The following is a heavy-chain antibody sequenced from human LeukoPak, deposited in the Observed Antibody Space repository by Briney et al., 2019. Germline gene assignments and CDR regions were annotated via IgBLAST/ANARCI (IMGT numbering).Heavy chain of an antibody. CDR2: IYYSGST. D-gene: IGHD6-13*01. J-gene: IGHJ5*02. CDR1: GGSISSYY. V-gene: IGHV4-59*12. CDR3: ARVGSSWYMGWFDP. Sequence: SETLSLTCTVSGGSISSYYWSWIRQPPGKGLEWIGSIYYSGSTYYNPSLKSRVTISVDTSKNQFSLKLSSVTAADTAVYYCARVGSSWYMGWFDPWGQGTLVTVSS.